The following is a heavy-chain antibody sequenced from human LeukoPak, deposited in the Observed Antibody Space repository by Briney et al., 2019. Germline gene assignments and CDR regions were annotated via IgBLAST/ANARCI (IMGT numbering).Heavy chain of an antibody. CDR2: ISSSSSYI. CDR3: ASSRGEGFDY. V-gene: IGHV3-21*01. J-gene: IGHJ4*02. CDR1: GFTFSSYS. D-gene: IGHD3-16*01. Sequence: GGSLRLSCAASGFTFSSYSMNWVRQAPGKGLEWVSSISSSSSYIHYADSVKGRFTISRDNAKNSLYLQMNSLRAEDTAVYYCASSRGEGFDYWGQGTLVTVSS.